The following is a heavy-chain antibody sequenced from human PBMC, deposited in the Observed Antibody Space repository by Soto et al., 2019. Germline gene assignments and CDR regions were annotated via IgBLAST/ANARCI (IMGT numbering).Heavy chain of an antibody. CDR2: IIPIFGTA. Sequence: GASVKVSCKASGGTFSSYAISWVRQAPGQGLEWMGGIIPIFGTANYAQKFQGRVTITADESTSTAYMELSSLRSEDTAVYSCASNSYDRSGFDPWGQGTLVPVSS. CDR1: GGTFSSYA. CDR3: ASNSYDRSGFDP. V-gene: IGHV1-69*13. D-gene: IGHD3-22*01. J-gene: IGHJ5*02.